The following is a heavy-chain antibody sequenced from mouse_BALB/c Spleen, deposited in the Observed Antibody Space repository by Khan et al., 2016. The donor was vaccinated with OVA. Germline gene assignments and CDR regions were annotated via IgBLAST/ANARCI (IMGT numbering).Heavy chain of an antibody. J-gene: IGHJ2*01. D-gene: IGHD1-1*01. CDR1: GLYIKDTY. CDR3: ARITRK. V-gene: IGHV14-3*02. CDR2: IDPPNGNT. Sequence: EVQLQQSGAELVKPGATVKLSCTASGLYIKDTYMHWLKQWPEQGLEGIGRIDPPNGNTKYDPKFQGKATITPDTSSNTAYLQLCSLTSQATAVSYGARITRKWGPGTTLTASS.